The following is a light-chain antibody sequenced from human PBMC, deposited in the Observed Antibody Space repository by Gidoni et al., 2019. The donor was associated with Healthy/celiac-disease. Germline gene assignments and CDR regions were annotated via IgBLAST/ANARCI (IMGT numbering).Light chain of an antibody. CDR3: QQSYSTPLT. Sequence: DIQMTQSPSSLSASVGDRVTITCRASQSISSDLNWYQQKPGKAPKLLLYAASSLQSGVPSRFSGSGSGTDFPLSLSSLQPEDFATYYCQQSYSTPLTFGGGTKVEIK. CDR1: QSISSD. CDR2: AAS. J-gene: IGKJ4*01. V-gene: IGKV1-39*01.